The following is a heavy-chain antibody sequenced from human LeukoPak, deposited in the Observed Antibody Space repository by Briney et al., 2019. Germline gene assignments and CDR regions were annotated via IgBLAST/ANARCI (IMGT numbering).Heavy chain of an antibody. D-gene: IGHD3-10*01. V-gene: IGHV4-38-2*02. J-gene: IGHJ5*02. CDR3: ARAPVLKGWFDP. Sequence: SETLSLTCTVSGYSISSGYYWGWIRQPPGKGLEWIGSIYHSGSTYYNPSLKSRVTISVDTSKNQFSLKLSSVTAADTAVYYCARAPVLKGWFDPWGQGTLVTVSS. CDR1: GYSISSGYY. CDR2: IYHSGST.